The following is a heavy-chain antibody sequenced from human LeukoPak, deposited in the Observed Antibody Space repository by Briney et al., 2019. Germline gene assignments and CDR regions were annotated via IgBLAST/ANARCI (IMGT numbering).Heavy chain of an antibody. D-gene: IGHD1-26*01. CDR1: GNSFPSNW. V-gene: IGHV5-51*01. CDR2: IYPGDSDT. J-gene: IGHJ4*02. CDR3: ARLSMSWADY. Sequence: GESLKISCKGFGNSFPSNWIGGVRKMPGKGLEWMGIIYPGDSDTRYSPSFQGQVTISADKSISTAYLQWNSLKASDTAMYYCARLSMSWADYWGQGTLVTVSS.